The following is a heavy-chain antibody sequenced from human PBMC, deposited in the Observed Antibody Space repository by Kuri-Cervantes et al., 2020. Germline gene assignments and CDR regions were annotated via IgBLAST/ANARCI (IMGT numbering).Heavy chain of an antibody. V-gene: IGHV4-31*03. J-gene: IGHJ4*02. D-gene: IGHD3-3*01. Sequence: SETLSLTCTVSGGSISSGGYYWSWIRQHSGKGLEWIGYIYYSGSTYYNPSLKSRVTISVDTPKNQFSLKLSSVTAADTAVYYCARGRHPRITIFGVVIRAALHFDYWGQGTLVTVSS. CDR1: GGSISSGGYY. CDR3: ARGRHPRITIFGVVIRAALHFDY. CDR2: IYYSGST.